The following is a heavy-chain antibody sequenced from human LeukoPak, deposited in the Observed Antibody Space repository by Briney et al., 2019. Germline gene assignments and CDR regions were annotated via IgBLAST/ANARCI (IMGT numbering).Heavy chain of an antibody. J-gene: IGHJ4*02. CDR3: ATPGPEWELLLREFDY. Sequence: GASVKVSCKASGGTFSSYAISWVRQAPGQGLEWMGGFDPEDGETIYAQKFQGRVTMTEDTSTDTAYMELSSLRSEDTAVYYCATPGPEWELLLREFDYWGQGTLVTVSS. CDR1: GGTFSSYA. CDR2: FDPEDGET. V-gene: IGHV1-24*01. D-gene: IGHD1-26*01.